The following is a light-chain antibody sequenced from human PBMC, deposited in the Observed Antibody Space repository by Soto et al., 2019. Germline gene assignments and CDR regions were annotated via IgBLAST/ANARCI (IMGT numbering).Light chain of an antibody. CDR1: NSDVEIYNL. CDR2: DVN. Sequence: QSVLTPNAFVSGSPGQSLIIACTGTNSDVEIYNLVSWYQHHPGQGPKLMIYDVNKRPSVVPDRLSGSKSGNTASLTISGLQVDHEADYHCCSYVGSYTYVFADETKVTV. V-gene: IGLV2-11*01. CDR3: CSYVGSYTYV. J-gene: IGLJ1*01.